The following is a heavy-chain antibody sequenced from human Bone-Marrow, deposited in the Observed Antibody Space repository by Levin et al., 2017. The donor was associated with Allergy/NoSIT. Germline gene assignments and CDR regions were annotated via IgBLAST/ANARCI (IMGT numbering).Heavy chain of an antibody. CDR3: TKHRGNFYYGMDV. CDR1: GFTFISDA. J-gene: IGHJ6*02. CDR2: VSSLGDIT. V-gene: IGHV3-23*01. Sequence: ASVKVSCAASGFTFISDAMSWVRRAPGKGLEWVSSVSSLGDITYYTDSVKGRFTISRDNSKNTLYLQMNSLRAEDTALYYCTKHRGNFYYGMDVWGQGTTVTVS.